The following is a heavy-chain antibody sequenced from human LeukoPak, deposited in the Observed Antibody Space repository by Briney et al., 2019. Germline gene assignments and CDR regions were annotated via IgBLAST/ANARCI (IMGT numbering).Heavy chain of an antibody. D-gene: IGHD5-12*01. CDR2: ISNSGSSI. Sequence: PGGSLRLSCAASGFTFSSAWMSWVRQAPGKGLEWVSYISNSGSSIHYADSVKGRFTISRDNAKNSLYLQMNSLRVEDTAVYYCARELGYSGYDSASGYWGQGTLVTVSS. V-gene: IGHV3-48*04. CDR1: GFTFSSAW. CDR3: ARELGYSGYDSASGY. J-gene: IGHJ4*02.